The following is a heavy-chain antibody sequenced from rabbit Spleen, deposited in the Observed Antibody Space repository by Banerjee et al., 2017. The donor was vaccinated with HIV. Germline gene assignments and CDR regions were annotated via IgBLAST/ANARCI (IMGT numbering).Heavy chain of an antibody. CDR2: IYAGSSGST. Sequence: QEQLVESGGGLVQPEGSLTLTCTASGFSFSSSYYMCWVRQAPGKGLEWIACIYAGSSGSTYYASWAKGRFTISKTSSTTVTLQMTSLTAADTATYFCARDAGSSGFHFNLWGPGTLVTVS. D-gene: IGHD8-1*01. J-gene: IGHJ4*01. V-gene: IGHV1S45*01. CDR3: ARDAGSSGFHFNL. CDR1: GFSFSSSYY.